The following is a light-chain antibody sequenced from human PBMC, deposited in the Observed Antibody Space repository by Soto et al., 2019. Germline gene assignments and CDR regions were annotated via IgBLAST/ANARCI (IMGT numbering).Light chain of an antibody. V-gene: IGLV1-44*01. J-gene: IGLJ2*01. CDR3: AAWDGSLNNVL. CDR2: GNN. CDR1: GSSIGTNT. Sequence: VLTQPPSASGTPGQRVTISCSGSGSSIGTNTVNWYRQLPGTAPKLLIYGNNQRPSGVPDRFSGSKSGTSASLAISGLQSEDEADYYCAAWDGSLNNVLFGGGTKLTVL.